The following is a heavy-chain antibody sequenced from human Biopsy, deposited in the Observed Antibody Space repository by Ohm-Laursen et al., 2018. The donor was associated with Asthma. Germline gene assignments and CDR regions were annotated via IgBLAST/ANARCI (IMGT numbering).Heavy chain of an antibody. D-gene: IGHD4-17*01. V-gene: IGHV4-30-4*02. CDR1: GGYTGSSDHH. CDR3: ARVVSYGDIYFGIDV. Sequence: SDTLSLTCRLSGGYTGSSDHHWAWIRQAPGKGLEWIGFVFWSGSTHYSRSLERRVSISIDTATNEFSMKLWSVTPADTAVYFCARVVSYGDIYFGIDVWGPGNTVVVS. CDR2: VFWSGST. J-gene: IGHJ6*02.